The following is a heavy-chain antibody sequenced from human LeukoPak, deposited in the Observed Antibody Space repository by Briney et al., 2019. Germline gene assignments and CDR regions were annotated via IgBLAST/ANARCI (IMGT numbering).Heavy chain of an antibody. J-gene: IGHJ4*02. CDR3: ARYYNWNDGCFDY. CDR1: GGSISSYY. V-gene: IGHV4-59*08. CDR2: IYYSGST. Sequence: SETLSLTCTVSGGSISSYYWSWIRQPPGKGLEWIGYIYYSGSTNYNPSLKSRVTISVDTSKNQFSLKLSSVTAADTAVYYCARYYNWNDGCFDYWGQGTLVTVSS. D-gene: IGHD1-1*01.